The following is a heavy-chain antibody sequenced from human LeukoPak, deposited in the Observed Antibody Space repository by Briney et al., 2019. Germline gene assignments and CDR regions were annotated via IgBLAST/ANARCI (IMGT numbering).Heavy chain of an antibody. CDR2: ISYDGINT. Sequence: PGGSLRLSCAASGFTFSTYAMHWVRQAPGKGLEWVAVISYDGINTYYADSVKGRFTISRDNSKDTLYLQMNSLRAEDTAVYYCAKDPLDRASRWYFDYWGQGTLVTVSS. J-gene: IGHJ4*02. CDR1: GFTFSTYA. V-gene: IGHV3-30*04. CDR3: AKDPLDRASRWYFDY. D-gene: IGHD1-1*01.